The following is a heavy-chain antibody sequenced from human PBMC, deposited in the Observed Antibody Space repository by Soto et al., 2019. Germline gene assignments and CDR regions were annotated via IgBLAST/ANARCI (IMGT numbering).Heavy chain of an antibody. J-gene: IGHJ6*02. CDR2: IIPIFGTA. Sequence: QVQLVQSGAEVKKPGSSVKVSCKASGGTFSSYAISWVRQAPGQGLEWMGGIIPIFGTANYAQKFQGRVTITADESTSTAYMELSSLRAEDTAVYYCASHGITGTWVYYYGMDVWGHGTTVNVSS. D-gene: IGHD1-7*01. V-gene: IGHV1-69*12. CDR1: GGTFSSYA. CDR3: ASHGITGTWVYYYGMDV.